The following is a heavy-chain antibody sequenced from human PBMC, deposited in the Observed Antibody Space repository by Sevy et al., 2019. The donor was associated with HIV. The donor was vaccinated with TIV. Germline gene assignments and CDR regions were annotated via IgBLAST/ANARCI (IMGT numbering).Heavy chain of an antibody. CDR3: ARDVGWLTG. CDR2: ITKSGTTT. J-gene: IGHJ4*02. V-gene: IGHV3-11*04. D-gene: IGHD3-3*01. CDR1: GFTFSDYY. Sequence: GGSLRLSCAASGFTFSDYYMSWIRQAPGKGLEWVSYITKSGTTTSYADSVKGRFTISRDNAKNSLSLHMNSLTADDTAVYYCARDVGWLTGWGQGTLVIVSS.